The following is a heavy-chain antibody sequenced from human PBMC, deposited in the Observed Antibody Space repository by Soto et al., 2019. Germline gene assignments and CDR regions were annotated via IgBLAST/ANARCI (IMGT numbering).Heavy chain of an antibody. V-gene: IGHV3-33*01. CDR2: IWNDGSYE. J-gene: IGHJ4*02. Sequence: QVQLVESGGGVVQSGRSLRRACAASGFTFNKFGMHWVRQAPGKGLEWVAVIWNDGSYETYADSVKGRFTISRDNSKNTLYLQMNSLRAEDTAVYYCARDRSNWSSLDYWGQGTLVTVSS. D-gene: IGHD6-13*01. CDR3: ARDRSNWSSLDY. CDR1: GFTFNKFG.